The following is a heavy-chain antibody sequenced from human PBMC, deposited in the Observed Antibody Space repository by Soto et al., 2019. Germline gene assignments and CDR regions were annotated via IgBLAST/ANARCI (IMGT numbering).Heavy chain of an antibody. CDR3: ARDMYSSDYFVKWFEP. CDR1: GFSFSRYA. J-gene: IGHJ5*02. CDR2: ISHDGINK. Sequence: QVRLVESGGGVVQPGRSLRLSCTASGFSFSRYAMYWFRQPPGKGLERVAVISHDGINKHYADSVKGRVTVCRDNSNHSLDLQLNSLSGEDTAMYYCARDMYSSDYFVKWFEPWGQGTLVTVSS. V-gene: IGHV3-30-3*01. D-gene: IGHD6-19*01.